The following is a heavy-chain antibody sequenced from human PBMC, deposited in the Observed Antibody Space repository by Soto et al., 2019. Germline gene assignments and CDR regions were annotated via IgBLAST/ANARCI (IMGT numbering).Heavy chain of an antibody. V-gene: IGHV3-48*03. CDR2: ISSSGSTI. CDR1: GFTFSSYE. J-gene: IGHJ6*02. Sequence: GSLRLSCAASGFTFSSYEMNWVRQAPGKGLEWVSYISSSGSTIYYADSVKGRFTISRDNAKNSLYLQMNSLRAEDTAVYYCATRSPFYGMDVWGQGTTVTVSS. CDR3: ATRSPFYGMDV.